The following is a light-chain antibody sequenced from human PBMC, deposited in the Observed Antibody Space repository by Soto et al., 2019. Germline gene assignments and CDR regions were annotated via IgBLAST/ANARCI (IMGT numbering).Light chain of an antibody. CDR3: QQYDTYWT. CDR2: KAS. V-gene: IGKV1-5*03. Sequence: GDRVTIACRASQSIRYCLAWYQQKPGKAPKLLIYKASTLESGVPSRFSGSGSGTEFTLTIFSLQPDDFATYYCQQYDTYWTFGQGTKVDIK. CDR1: QSIRYC. J-gene: IGKJ1*01.